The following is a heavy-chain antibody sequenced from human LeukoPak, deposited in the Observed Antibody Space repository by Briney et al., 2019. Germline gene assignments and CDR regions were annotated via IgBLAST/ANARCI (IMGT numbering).Heavy chain of an antibody. V-gene: IGHV3-30*04. CDR3: VRSAVATAEFDH. J-gene: IGHJ4*02. CDR1: GFPFNSYP. CDR2: ISHDGSNK. D-gene: IGHD5-12*01. Sequence: PGGSLRLSCEASGFPFNSYPMHWVRQAPGLGLEWVGVISHDGSNKFYKESVEGRFTVSRDNSKNTLYLYINIPTPEDSAMYYCVRSAVATAEFDHWGQGALVIVSS.